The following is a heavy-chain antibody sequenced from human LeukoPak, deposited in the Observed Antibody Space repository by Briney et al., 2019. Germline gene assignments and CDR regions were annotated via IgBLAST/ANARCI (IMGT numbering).Heavy chain of an antibody. D-gene: IGHD2-2*02. CDR1: GGSISSGGYS. CDR2: IYHSGST. J-gene: IGHJ6*02. V-gene: IGHV4-30-2*01. Sequence: SQTLSLTCAVSGGSISSGGYSRSWIRQPPGKGLEWIGYIYHSGSTYYNPSLKSRVTISVDRSKNQFSLKLSSVTAADTAVYYCARGRVDCSSTSCYRSAPYYYYGMDVWGQGTTVTVSS. CDR3: ARGRVDCSSTSCYRSAPYYYYGMDV.